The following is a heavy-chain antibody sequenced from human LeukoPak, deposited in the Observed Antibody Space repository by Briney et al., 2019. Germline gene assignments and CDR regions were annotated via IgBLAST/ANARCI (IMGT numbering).Heavy chain of an antibody. Sequence: GGTLRLSCAASGFTFSSYAMHWVRQAPGKGLEYVSAISSNGGSTYYANSVKGRFTISRDNSKNTLYLQMGSLRAEDMAVYYCARDGVVTGPGYYDYWGQGTLVIVSS. V-gene: IGHV3-64*01. CDR3: ARDGVVTGPGYYDY. D-gene: IGHD4-23*01. CDR1: GFTFSSYA. CDR2: ISSNGGST. J-gene: IGHJ4*02.